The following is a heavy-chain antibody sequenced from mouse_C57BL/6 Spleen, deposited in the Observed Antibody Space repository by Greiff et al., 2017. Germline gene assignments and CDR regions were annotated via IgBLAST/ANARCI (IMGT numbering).Heavy chain of an antibody. J-gene: IGHJ2*01. CDR3: ARGRGLLYYFDY. V-gene: IGHV1-64*01. D-gene: IGHD3-3*01. CDR1: GYTFTSYW. CDR2: IHTNSGST. Sequence: QVQLKQPGAELVKPGASVKLSCKASGYTFTSYWMHWVKQRPGQGLEWIGMIHTNSGSTNYNEKFKSKATLTVDKSSSPAYMQLSSLTSEDSAVYYCARGRGLLYYFDYWGQGTTLTVSS.